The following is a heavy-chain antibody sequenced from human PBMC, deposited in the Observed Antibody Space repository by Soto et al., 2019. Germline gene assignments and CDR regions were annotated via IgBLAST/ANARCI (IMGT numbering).Heavy chain of an antibody. CDR1: GDSVSSNSAT. V-gene: IGHV6-1*01. Sequence: PSETLSLTCALSGDSVSSNSATWNWIRQSPSRGLEWLGRTSYRAKWSADYALSMKGRLTIAADTSKNQFSLQLKSLIPEDTAVYYCARGPRSAPPRSFHYHYYTFDVWGQGTTVTVSS. CDR3: ARGPRSAPPRSFHYHYYTFDV. D-gene: IGHD6-25*01. J-gene: IGHJ6*02. CDR2: TSYRAKWSA.